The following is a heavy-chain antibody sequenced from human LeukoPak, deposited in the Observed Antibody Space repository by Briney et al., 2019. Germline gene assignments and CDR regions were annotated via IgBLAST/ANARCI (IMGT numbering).Heavy chain of an antibody. CDR2: ISTYNGNT. Sequence: GASVKVSCKASGYTFTSYGISWVRQAPGQGLEWMGWISTYNGNTNYAQKFQGRVTITADESTSTAYMELSSLRSEDTAVYYCASTPLIYCSGGSCPRRFDYWGQGTLVTVSS. D-gene: IGHD2-15*01. CDR3: ASTPLIYCSGGSCPRRFDY. J-gene: IGHJ4*02. CDR1: GYTFTSYG. V-gene: IGHV1-18*01.